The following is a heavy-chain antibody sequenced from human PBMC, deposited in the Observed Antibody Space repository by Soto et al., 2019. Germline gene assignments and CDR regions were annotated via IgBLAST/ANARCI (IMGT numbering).Heavy chain of an antibody. Sequence: PGGSLRLSCAASGFTFSSYWMIWVSQAPGKGLEWVANIKQDGSEKYYVDSVKGRFTISRDNAKNSLYLQMNSLRAEDTAVYYCARDHERYYYYGMDVWGQGTTVTVSS. J-gene: IGHJ6*02. CDR1: GFTFSSYW. D-gene: IGHD1-1*01. CDR3: ARDHERYYYYGMDV. CDR2: IKQDGSEK. V-gene: IGHV3-7*05.